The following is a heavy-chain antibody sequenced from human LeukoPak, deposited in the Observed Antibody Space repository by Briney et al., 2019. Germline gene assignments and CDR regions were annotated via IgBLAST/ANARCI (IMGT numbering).Heavy chain of an antibody. V-gene: IGHV1-8*01. CDR2: MNPNSGNT. CDR3: ASSEGGYCTNGVCYLLNY. Sequence: ASVKVSCKASGYTFTSYDINWVRQATGQGLEWMGWMNPNSGNTGYAQKFQGRVTMTRNTSISTAYMELSRLRSDDTAVYYCASSEGGYCTNGVCYLLNYWGQGTLVTVSS. J-gene: IGHJ4*02. CDR1: GYTFTSYD. D-gene: IGHD2-8*01.